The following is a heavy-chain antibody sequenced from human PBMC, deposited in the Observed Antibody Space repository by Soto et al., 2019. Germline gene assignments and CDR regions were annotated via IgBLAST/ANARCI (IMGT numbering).Heavy chain of an antibody. CDR1: GYTFTTYA. Sequence: ASVKVSCKASGYTFTTYAIHWVRQAPGQRLEWMGWFNTGNGNTKYSQKFQGRFTITTDTSASTAYMELSSLRSEDTAVYYCARRWGRNFDYWGQGTLVTVSS. D-gene: IGHD7-27*01. V-gene: IGHV1-3*04. J-gene: IGHJ4*02. CDR2: FNTGNGNT. CDR3: ARRWGRNFDY.